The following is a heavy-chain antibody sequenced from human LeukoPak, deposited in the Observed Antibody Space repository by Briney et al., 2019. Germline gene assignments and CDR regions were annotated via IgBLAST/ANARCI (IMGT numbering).Heavy chain of an antibody. D-gene: IGHD3-22*01. CDR1: GFTFTSYA. Sequence: GGSLRLSCAASGFTFTSYAMSWVRQAPGKGLEWVSAISGSGGTTYYADSVKGRFTISRDNSKNTLYLQMNSLRAEDTAVYCCAKDPSYYYDSSGYPFDYWGQGTLVTVSS. CDR3: AKDPSYYYDSSGYPFDY. V-gene: IGHV3-23*01. CDR2: ISGSGGTT. J-gene: IGHJ4*02.